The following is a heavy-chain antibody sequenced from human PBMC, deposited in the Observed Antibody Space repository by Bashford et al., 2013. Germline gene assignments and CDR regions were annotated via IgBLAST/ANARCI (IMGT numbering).Heavy chain of an antibody. CDR3: ATSSYSDSRKYFDP. D-gene: IGHD1-26*01. CDR2: ISGSGGNT. J-gene: IGHJ5*02. V-gene: IGHV3-23*01. Sequence: VRQAPGKGLEWVSAISGSGGNTYYADSVKGRFAISRDNSKNTLYLHMDSLRAEDTAVYFCATSSYSDSRKYFDPWGQGTLVTVSS.